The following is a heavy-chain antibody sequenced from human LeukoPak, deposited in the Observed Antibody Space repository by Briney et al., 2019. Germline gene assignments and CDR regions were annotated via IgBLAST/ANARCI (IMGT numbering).Heavy chain of an antibody. CDR1: GFTFDDYA. Sequence: GGSLRLSCAASGFTFDDYAMHWVRQAPGKGLEWVSGISWNSGSIGYADSVKGRFTISRDNAKNSLYLQMNSLRAEDTALYYCASQGPIDAFDIWGQGTMVTASS. CDR2: ISWNSGSI. J-gene: IGHJ3*02. CDR3: ASQGPIDAFDI. V-gene: IGHV3-9*01.